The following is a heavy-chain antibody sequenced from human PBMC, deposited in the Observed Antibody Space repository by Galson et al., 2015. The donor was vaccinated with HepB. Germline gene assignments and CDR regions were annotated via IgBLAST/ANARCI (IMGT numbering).Heavy chain of an antibody. CDR3: ARAAMVREISADY. V-gene: IGHV1-18*01. CDR1: GYTFTSYG. CDR2: ISPYNGNT. D-gene: IGHD3-10*01. J-gene: IGHJ4*02. Sequence: SVKVSCKASGYTFTSYGITWVRQAPGQGLEWMGWISPYNGNTNYAQTLQGRVTMTTDTSTSTAYMELRSLRSDDTAVYYCARAAMVREISADYWGQGTLVTVSS.